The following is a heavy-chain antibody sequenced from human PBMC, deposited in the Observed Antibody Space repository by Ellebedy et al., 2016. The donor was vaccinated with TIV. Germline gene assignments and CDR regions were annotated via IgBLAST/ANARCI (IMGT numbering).Heavy chain of an antibody. Sequence: AASVQVSCKASGYTFTNYYIHWVRQAPGQGLEWMGLINPGGGGTRYAQKFQGRVTMTRDTSTSTAYMHLSSLKPEDTGVYFCARAIVVVTAVLDFWGQGTLVSVSS. CDR1: GYTFTNYY. CDR2: INPGGGGT. D-gene: IGHD2-21*02. CDR3: ARAIVVVTAVLDF. J-gene: IGHJ4*02. V-gene: IGHV1-46*01.